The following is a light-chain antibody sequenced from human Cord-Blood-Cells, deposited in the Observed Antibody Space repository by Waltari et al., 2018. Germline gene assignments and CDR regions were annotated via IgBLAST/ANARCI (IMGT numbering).Light chain of an antibody. J-gene: IGKJ2*01. CDR2: LGS. CDR3: MQALQTPYT. Sequence: DIVMTQSPLSLPVTPGEPASISCRSSQSILHSNGYNYLDRYLQKQGQSPQLLIYLGSNRASGVPDRFSGSGSGTDFTLKISRVEAEDVGVYYCMQALQTPYTFGQGTKLEIK. V-gene: IGKV2-28*01. CDR1: QSILHSNGYNY.